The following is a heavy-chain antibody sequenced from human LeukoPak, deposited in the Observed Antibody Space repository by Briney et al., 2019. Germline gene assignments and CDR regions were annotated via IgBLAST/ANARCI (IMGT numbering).Heavy chain of an antibody. Sequence: GASLRLSCAASGLTVSSNYMSWVRQAPGKGLEWVSVIYSGGSTYYSDSVKGRFTISRDNSKNTLYLQMNRLRAEETAVYYCARDTRSSGNYYLDYWGQGTLVTVSS. CDR1: GLTVSSNY. J-gene: IGHJ4*02. CDR2: IYSGGST. CDR3: ARDTRSSGNYYLDY. D-gene: IGHD1-26*01. V-gene: IGHV3-53*01.